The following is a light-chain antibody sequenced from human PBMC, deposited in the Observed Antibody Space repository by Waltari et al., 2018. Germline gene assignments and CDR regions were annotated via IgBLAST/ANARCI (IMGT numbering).Light chain of an antibody. J-gene: IGKJ1*01. CDR1: QSLLYNSNDKNY. CDR2: WAS. Sequence: DIVMTQTPDSLAVSLGERVTITCKSSQSLLYNSNDKNYLAWYQQKPGQPPKLLFYWASTRHSGVPDRFSGSGFATDFTLTISSLQAEDVAVYYCQQYYSRRTFGQGTRVEIK. CDR3: QQYYSRRT. V-gene: IGKV4-1*01.